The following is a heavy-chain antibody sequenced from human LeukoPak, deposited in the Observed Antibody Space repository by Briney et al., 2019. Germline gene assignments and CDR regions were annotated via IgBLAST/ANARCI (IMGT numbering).Heavy chain of an antibody. CDR2: INPYRGGT. Sequence: ASVKVACKASGYTFTGYYIHWVRQAPGQGLEWMGWINPYRGGTTYAQKFQGTVNMNRDMSISTAYMELSRMRSDDTAVYYCARGLPNIVATEVEQKGRKSTFEYWGQGTLVTVSS. V-gene: IGHV1-2*02. D-gene: IGHD5-12*01. CDR3: ARGLPNIVATEVEQKGRKSTFEY. CDR1: GYTFTGYY. J-gene: IGHJ4*02.